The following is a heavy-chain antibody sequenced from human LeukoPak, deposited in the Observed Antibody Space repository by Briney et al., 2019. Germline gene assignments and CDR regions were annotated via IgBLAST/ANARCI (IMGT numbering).Heavy chain of an antibody. CDR1: GFTFSSHG. CDR3: AKDDAWGRFYH. Sequence: GGSLRLSCAASGFTFSSHGMSWVRQAPGKGLEWVSGRSSIGGRTYYADSVKGRFTVTRDNSRNTLHLQMNSLRVEDTGVYYCAKDDAWGRFYHWGQGTLVTVSS. CDR2: RSSIGGRT. V-gene: IGHV3-23*01. J-gene: IGHJ1*01. D-gene: IGHD3-16*01.